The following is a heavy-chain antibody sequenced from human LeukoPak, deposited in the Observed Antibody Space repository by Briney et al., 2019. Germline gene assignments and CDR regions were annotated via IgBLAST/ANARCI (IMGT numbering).Heavy chain of an antibody. D-gene: IGHD2-2*01. CDR3: AKAAGYCSSTSCSYYYYYYMDV. V-gene: IGHV3-30-3*01. CDR2: ISYDGSNK. Sequence: GGSLGLSCAASGCTFSSYAMHWVRQAPGKGLKWVAVISYDGSNKYYADSVKGRFTISRDNSKNTLNLQMNSLRAEDTVVYYCAKAAGYCSSTSCSYYYYYYMDVWGKGTTVTVSS. CDR1: GCTFSSYA. J-gene: IGHJ6*03.